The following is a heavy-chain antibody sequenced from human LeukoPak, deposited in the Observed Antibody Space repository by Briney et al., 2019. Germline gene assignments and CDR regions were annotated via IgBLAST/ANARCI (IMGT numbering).Heavy chain of an antibody. Sequence: GGSLRLSCAASGFTFSSYSMNWVRQAPGKGLEWVSSISSSGSYIYYADSVKGRFTISRDNAKNSLYLQMNSLRAEDTAVYYCARVIAADFDYWGQGTLVTVSS. CDR2: ISSSGSYI. CDR3: ARVIAADFDY. CDR1: GFTFSSYS. D-gene: IGHD6-13*01. V-gene: IGHV3-21*01. J-gene: IGHJ4*02.